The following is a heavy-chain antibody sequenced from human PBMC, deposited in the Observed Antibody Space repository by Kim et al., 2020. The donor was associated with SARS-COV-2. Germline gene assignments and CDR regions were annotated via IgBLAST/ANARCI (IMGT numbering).Heavy chain of an antibody. CDR3: VKGHRVLDS. Sequence: TKQHAPSGKGRLTVSGDDSKNSLYLQMDSLKPEDTAMYYCVKGHRVLDSWGQGTLVTVSS. J-gene: IGHJ4*02. V-gene: IGHV3-72*01. CDR2: TK.